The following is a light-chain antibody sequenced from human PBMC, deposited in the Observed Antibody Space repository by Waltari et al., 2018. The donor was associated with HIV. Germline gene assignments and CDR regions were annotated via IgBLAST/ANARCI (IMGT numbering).Light chain of an antibody. J-gene: IGKJ2*01. V-gene: IGKV3-20*01. CDR2: GAS. Sequence: EIVLTQSPGTLSLSPGERATLSCWASETVNRNYLAWYQQKPGQASRLLIYGASSRATGIPDMFSGSVSGTGFTLTISRLESEDFAVYYCQQYGSSPGTFGQGTKLEIK. CDR3: QQYGSSPGT. CDR1: ETVNRNY.